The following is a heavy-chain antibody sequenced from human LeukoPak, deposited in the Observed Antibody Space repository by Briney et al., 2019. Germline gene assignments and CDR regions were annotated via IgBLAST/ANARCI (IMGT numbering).Heavy chain of an antibody. D-gene: IGHD1-26*01. CDR1: GFTFSSYR. Sequence: GGSLRLSCAASGFTFSSYRMNWVRQAPGKGLEWVSYISSSSSTIYYADSVKGRFTISRDNSKNTLYLQMNSLRAEDTAVYYCARGGSYLSAFDIWGQGTMVTVSS. V-gene: IGHV3-48*01. J-gene: IGHJ3*02. CDR3: ARGGSYLSAFDI. CDR2: ISSSSSTI.